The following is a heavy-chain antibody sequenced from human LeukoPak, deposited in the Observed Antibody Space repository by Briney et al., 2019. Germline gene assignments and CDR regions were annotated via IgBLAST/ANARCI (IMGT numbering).Heavy chain of an antibody. V-gene: IGHV4-59*12. D-gene: IGHD3-22*01. CDR2: IYNSGST. J-gene: IGHJ4*02. CDR3: ARGRYYYDSSGYLNY. Sequence: SETLSLTCTVSGASISSYLWSWIRQPPGKGLEWIGYIYNSGSTNYNPSHKSRVTISVDTSKNQFSLKLSSVTAADTAVYYCARGRYYYDSSGYLNYWGQGTLVTVSS. CDR1: GASISSYL.